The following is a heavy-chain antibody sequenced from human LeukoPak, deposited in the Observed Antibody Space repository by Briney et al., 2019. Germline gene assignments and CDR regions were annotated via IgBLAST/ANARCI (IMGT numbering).Heavy chain of an antibody. J-gene: IGHJ4*02. CDR2: IRYDGSNK. V-gene: IGHV3-30*02. CDR3: AKDLYRWWIQLLDY. D-gene: IGHD5-18*01. CDR1: GFTFSSYG. Sequence: GGSLRLSCAASGFTFSSYGMHWVRQAPGKGLEWVAFIRYDGSNKYYADSVKGRFTTSRDNSKNTLYLQMNSLRAEDTAVYYCAKDLYRWWIQLLDYWGQGTLVTVSS.